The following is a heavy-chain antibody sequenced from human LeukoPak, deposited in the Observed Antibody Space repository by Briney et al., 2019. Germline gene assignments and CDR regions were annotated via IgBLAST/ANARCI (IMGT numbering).Heavy chain of an antibody. CDR2: ISADSATT. J-gene: IGHJ4*02. V-gene: IGHV3-23*01. D-gene: IGHD3-10*01. CDR1: GFNFCSYS. Sequence: GGSLRLSCAVSGFNFCSYSMTWVRQAPGKGLGWGSVISADSATTFYADSVKGRFTISRDNAKNTVFLQMSSLRAEDTALYYCARKSASGNYPLDYWGQGTLVTVSS. CDR3: ARKSASGNYPLDY.